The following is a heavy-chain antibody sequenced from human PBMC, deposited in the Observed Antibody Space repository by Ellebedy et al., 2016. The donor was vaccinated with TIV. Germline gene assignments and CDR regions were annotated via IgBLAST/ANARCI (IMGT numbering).Heavy chain of an antibody. Sequence: MPSETLSLTCTVSGGSISSYYWSWIRQPPGKGLEWIGYIYYSGSTNYNPSLKSRVTISVDTSKNQFSLKLSSVTAADTAVYYCARWNDGFDYWGQGTLVTVSS. V-gene: IGHV4-59*01. CDR1: GGSISSYY. CDR3: ARWNDGFDY. J-gene: IGHJ4*02. D-gene: IGHD1-1*01. CDR2: IYYSGST.